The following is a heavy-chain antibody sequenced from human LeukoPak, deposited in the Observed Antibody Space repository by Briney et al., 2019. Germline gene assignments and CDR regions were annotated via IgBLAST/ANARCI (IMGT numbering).Heavy chain of an antibody. Sequence: SETLSLTCAVYGGSFSGYYWSWIRQPPGKVREWVGEINHSGSTNYTPSIKSRVNISVDTSKNQFSLKLSSVTAAETAVYYCARGGWGIQLWSRGGSRGYYFDYWGQGTLVTVSS. V-gene: IGHV4-34*01. D-gene: IGHD5-18*01. CDR3: ARGGWGIQLWSRGGSRGYYFDY. J-gene: IGHJ4*02. CDR1: GGSFSGYY. CDR2: INHSGST.